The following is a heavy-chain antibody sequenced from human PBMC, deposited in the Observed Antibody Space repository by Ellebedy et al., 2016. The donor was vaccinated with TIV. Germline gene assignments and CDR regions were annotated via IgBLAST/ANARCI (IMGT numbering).Heavy chain of an antibody. V-gene: IGHV1-18*01. CDR3: ARGLTMIVVVPGY. CDR2: ISAYNGNT. D-gene: IGHD3-22*01. CDR1: GGTFSSYA. J-gene: IGHJ4*02. Sequence: AASVKVSCKASGGTFSSYAISWVRQAPGQGLEWMGWISAYNGNTNYAQKLQGRVTMTTDTSTSTAYVELRSLRSDDTAVYYCARGLTMIVVVPGYWGQGTLVTVSS.